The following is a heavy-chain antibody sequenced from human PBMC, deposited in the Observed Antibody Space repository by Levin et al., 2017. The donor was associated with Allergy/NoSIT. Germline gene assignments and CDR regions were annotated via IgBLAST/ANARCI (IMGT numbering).Heavy chain of an antibody. CDR1: GFTFSNAW. V-gene: IGHV3-15*01. J-gene: IGHJ4*02. CDR3: TTEPANPSLRLGELSSPNYFDY. D-gene: IGHD3-16*02. Sequence: GGSLRLSCAASGFTFSNAWMSWVRQAPGKGLEWVGRIKSKTDGGTTDYAAPVKGRFTISRDDSKNTLYLQMNSLKTEDTAVYYCTTEPANPSLRLGELSSPNYFDYWGQGTLVTVSS. CDR2: IKSKTDGGTT.